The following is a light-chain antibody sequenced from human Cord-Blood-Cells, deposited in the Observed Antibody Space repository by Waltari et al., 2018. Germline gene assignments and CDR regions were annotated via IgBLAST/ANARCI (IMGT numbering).Light chain of an antibody. Sequence: QSVLTQPPSVSAAPGQRVTISCTGRSSNIGAGYDVHWYHQLPGTAPKLLIYGNSNRPSGVPDRFSGAKSGTSASLAITGLQSEDESDYYGQSYDSSLSGYVFGTGTKVTVL. CDR3: QSYDSSLSGYV. CDR2: GNS. J-gene: IGLJ1*01. V-gene: IGLV1-40*01. CDR1: SSNIGAGYD.